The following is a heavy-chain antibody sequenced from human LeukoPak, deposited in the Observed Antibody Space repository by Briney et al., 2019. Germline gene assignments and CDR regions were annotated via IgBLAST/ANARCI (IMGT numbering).Heavy chain of an antibody. CDR3: ARGALIVVVPAAINWCEP. J-gene: IGHJ5*02. V-gene: IGHV1-2*02. CDR1: GYTFTNYY. CDR2: INSNSGGR. Sequence: GGSVKLSCTASGYTFTNYYMHWVRQAPGQGLEWVGCINSNSGGRNYAHKVQGRVTMTRDTSISTAYMELSRLRSDDTAVYYCARGALIVVVPAAINWCEPWGQRTLVTVPT. D-gene: IGHD2-2*02.